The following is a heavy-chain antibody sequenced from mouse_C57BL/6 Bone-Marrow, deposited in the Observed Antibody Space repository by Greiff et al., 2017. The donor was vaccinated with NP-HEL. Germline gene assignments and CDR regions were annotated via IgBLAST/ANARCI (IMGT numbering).Heavy chain of an antibody. CDR3: AREGVVAPFAY. J-gene: IGHJ3*01. V-gene: IGHV1-26*01. Sequence: VQLQQSGPELVKPGASVKISCKASGYTFTDYYMNWVKQSHGKSLEWIGDINPNNGGTSYNQKFKGKATLTVDKSSSTAYMELRSLTSDDSAVYYCAREGVVAPFAYWGQGTLVTVSA. D-gene: IGHD1-1*01. CDR2: INPNNGGT. CDR1: GYTFTDYY.